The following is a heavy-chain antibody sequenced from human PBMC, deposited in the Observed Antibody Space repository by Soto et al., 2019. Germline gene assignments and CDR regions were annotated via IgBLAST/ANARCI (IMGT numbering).Heavy chain of an antibody. J-gene: IGHJ4*02. D-gene: IGHD6-13*01. V-gene: IGHV3-9*01. CDR3: AKGGSSSWYNYFDY. CDR2: ISWNSGSI. CDR1: GFTFDDYA. Sequence: EVQLVESGGGLVQPGRSLRLSCAASGFTFDDYAMHWVRQAPGKGLEWVSAISWNSGSIGYADSVKGRFTISRDNAKNSLYLQMNSLRAEDTALYYCAKGGSSSWYNYFDYWGQGTLVTVSS.